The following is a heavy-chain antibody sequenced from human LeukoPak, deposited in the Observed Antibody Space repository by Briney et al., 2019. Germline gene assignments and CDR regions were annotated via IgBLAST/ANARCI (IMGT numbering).Heavy chain of an antibody. V-gene: IGHV3-7*01. Sequence: GGSLRLSCAASGFTFSSYWMSWVRQAPGKGLEWVANIKQDGSNKYYADSVKGRFTISRDNSKNTLYLQMNSLRAEDTAVYYCAKDLRDGSYWLKSSRSPDYGYWGQGTLVTVSS. CDR2: IKQDGSNK. CDR1: GFTFSSYW. D-gene: IGHD1-26*01. CDR3: AKDLRDGSYWLKSSRSPDYGY. J-gene: IGHJ4*02.